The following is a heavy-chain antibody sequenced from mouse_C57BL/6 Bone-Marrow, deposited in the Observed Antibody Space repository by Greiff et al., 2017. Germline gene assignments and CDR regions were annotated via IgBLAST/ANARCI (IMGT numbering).Heavy chain of an antibody. CDR1: GFTFSDYY. J-gene: IGHJ4*01. CDR2: INYDGSST. CDR3: ARDRVYGSSYGAMDY. V-gene: IGHV5-16*01. D-gene: IGHD1-1*01. Sequence: EVMLVVSVGGVVQPGSSMKLSCTASGFTFSDYYMAWVRQVPEKGLEWVANINYDGSSTYYLDSLKSRFIISRDNAKNILYLQMSSLKSEDTATYYCARDRVYGSSYGAMDYWGQGTSVTVSS.